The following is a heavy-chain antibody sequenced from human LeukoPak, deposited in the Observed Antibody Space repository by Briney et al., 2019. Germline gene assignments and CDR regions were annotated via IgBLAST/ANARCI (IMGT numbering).Heavy chain of an antibody. J-gene: IGHJ4*02. CDR3: VKDREYSYDY. Sequence: GGSLRLSCSASGFTFTDYAMHWVRQAPGKGLEYVSTISIDGGSKYYADFVKGRFSISRDNSKNTLHLQMSSLRAEDTAVYYCVKDREYSYDYRGQGTLVTVSS. CDR2: ISIDGGSK. CDR1: GFTFTDYA. V-gene: IGHV3-64D*06. D-gene: IGHD5-18*01.